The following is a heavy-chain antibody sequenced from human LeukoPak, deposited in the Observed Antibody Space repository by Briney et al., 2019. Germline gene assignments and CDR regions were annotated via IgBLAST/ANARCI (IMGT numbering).Heavy chain of an antibody. CDR1: GFTFSSYA. CDR2: ISGSGGST. J-gene: IGHJ4*02. V-gene: IGHV3-23*01. CDR3: AKDTSSYGYAPFDY. D-gene: IGHD5-18*01. Sequence: PGGSLRLSCAASGFTFSSYAMSWVRQAPGKGLEWVSAISGSGGSTYYADSVKGRFTISRDNSKNTLYLQMNSLGAEGTAVYYCAKDTSSYGYAPFDYWGQGTLVTVSS.